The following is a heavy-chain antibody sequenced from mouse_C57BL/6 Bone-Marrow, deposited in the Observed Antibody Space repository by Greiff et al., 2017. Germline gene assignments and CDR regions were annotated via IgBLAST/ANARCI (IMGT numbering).Heavy chain of an antibody. CDR3: ARHGVLVRNWYFDV. Sequence: EVKLVESGGDLVKPGGSLKLSCAASGFTFSSYGMSWVRQTPDKRLEWVATISSGGSYTSYPDSVKGRFTVSRDNAKNTLYLQMSSLKSEDTAMYYCARHGVLVRNWYFDVWGTGTTVTVSS. J-gene: IGHJ1*03. CDR2: ISSGGSYT. D-gene: IGHD2-10*02. V-gene: IGHV5-6*01. CDR1: GFTFSSYG.